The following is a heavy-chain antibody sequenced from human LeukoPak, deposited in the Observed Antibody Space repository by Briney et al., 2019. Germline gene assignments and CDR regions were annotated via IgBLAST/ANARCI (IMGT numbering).Heavy chain of an antibody. Sequence: SETLSLTCTVSGGSISSYYWSWIRQPPGKGLEWIGYIYYSGSTNYNPSLKSRVTISVDTSKNQFSLKLSSVTAADTAVYYCTTDIVVVPAAPAGFDYWGQGTLVTVSS. J-gene: IGHJ4*02. CDR1: GGSISSYY. V-gene: IGHV4-59*01. D-gene: IGHD2-2*01. CDR3: TTDIVVVPAAPAGFDY. CDR2: IYYSGST.